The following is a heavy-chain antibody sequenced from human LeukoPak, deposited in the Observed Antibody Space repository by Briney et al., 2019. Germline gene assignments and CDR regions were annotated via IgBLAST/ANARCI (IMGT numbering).Heavy chain of an antibody. CDR1: GYSINNYW. CDR2: IDPSDSYT. CDR3: ARHFLGELPDMDV. V-gene: IGHV5-10-1*01. J-gene: IGHJ6*02. D-gene: IGHD1-26*01. Sequence: GESLKISCKGSGYSINNYWIGWVRQMPGKGLEWMGRIDPSDSYTKYSPSFQGHVTISGDESISTAYLQWSSLKASDTAMYYCARHFLGELPDMDVWGQGTTVTVSS.